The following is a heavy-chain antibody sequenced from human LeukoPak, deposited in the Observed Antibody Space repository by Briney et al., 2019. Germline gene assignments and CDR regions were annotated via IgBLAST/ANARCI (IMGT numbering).Heavy chain of an antibody. CDR3: ARLYRTGGTRFDY. J-gene: IGHJ4*02. D-gene: IGHD3/OR15-3a*01. V-gene: IGHV4-59*08. CDR1: GGSISSYY. CDR2: IYYSGST. Sequence: SETLSLTCTVSGGSISSYYWSWIRQPPGKGLEWTGYIYYSGSTNYNPSLKSRVTISVDTSKNQFSLKLSSVTAADTAVYYCARLYRTGGTRFDYWGQGTLVTVSS.